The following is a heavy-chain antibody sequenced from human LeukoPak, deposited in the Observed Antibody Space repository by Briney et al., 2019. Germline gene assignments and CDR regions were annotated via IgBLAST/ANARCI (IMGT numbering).Heavy chain of an antibody. V-gene: IGHV1-69*04. Sequence: SVKVSCKASGGTFSSYAISWVRQAPGQGLEWMGRIIPILGIANYAQKFQGRVTITTDESTSTAYMELSSLRSEDTAVYYCARNYYDSSGYDYYYYYMDVWGKGTTVTVSS. CDR1: GGTFSSYA. CDR2: IIPILGIA. D-gene: IGHD3-22*01. CDR3: ARNYYDSSGYDYYYYYMDV. J-gene: IGHJ6*03.